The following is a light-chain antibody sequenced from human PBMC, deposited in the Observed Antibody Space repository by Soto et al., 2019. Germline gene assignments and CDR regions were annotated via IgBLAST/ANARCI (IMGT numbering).Light chain of an antibody. CDR3: QQRSHWPPT. V-gene: IGKV3-11*01. J-gene: IGKJ2*01. CDR1: HSVDNY. Sequence: ENVLTQSPGTLSLSPGERATLSCRASHSVDNYLAWYQQKPGQAPRLLIYDASNRATGVPTRFSGSGSETDFTLTISSLDPEDVAVYYCQQRSHWPPTFGPGTRVEIK. CDR2: DAS.